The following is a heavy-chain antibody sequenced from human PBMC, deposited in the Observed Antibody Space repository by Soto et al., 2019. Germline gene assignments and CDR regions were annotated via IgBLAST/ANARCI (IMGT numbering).Heavy chain of an antibody. J-gene: IGHJ5*02. V-gene: IGHV3-30*18. D-gene: IGHD3-3*01. CDR2: ISYDGEKE. Sequence: QEKLVESGGGVVQPGSSLRLSCAASGFAFRSFGMNWVRQSPGKGLEWVALISYDGEKEYYADSVKGRFTISRDNSDNTLFLRMSSLTSDDSGVYFCAKAGFTVSGEGFDPWGQGTRFTVSS. CDR3: AKAGFTVSGEGFDP. CDR1: GFAFRSFG.